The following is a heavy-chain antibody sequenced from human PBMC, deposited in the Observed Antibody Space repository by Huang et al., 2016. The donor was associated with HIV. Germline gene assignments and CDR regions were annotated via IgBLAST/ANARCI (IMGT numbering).Heavy chain of an antibody. J-gene: IGHJ4*02. D-gene: IGHD3-10*01. V-gene: IGHV3-21*06. Sequence: AASGFSFSSYPLNWVRQPPDQGLEWVSTISSRGSSIYYEELVKGKGRLTVSRDNAKNSLYLQIKSLRAEYTAVYYCATVGWNSGSDAFYFDYWGQGTLVTVSS. CDR1: GFSFSSYP. CDR2: ISSRGSSI. CDR3: ATVGWNSGSDAFYFDY.